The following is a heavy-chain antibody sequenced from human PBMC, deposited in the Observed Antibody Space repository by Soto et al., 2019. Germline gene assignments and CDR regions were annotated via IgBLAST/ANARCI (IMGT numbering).Heavy chain of an antibody. D-gene: IGHD5-12*01. J-gene: IGHJ6*02. CDR1: GGSISSGDYY. V-gene: IGHV4-30-4*01. CDR3: ARAGYGPYYYYGMDV. CDR2: IYYSGST. Sequence: SETLSLTCTVSGGSISSGDYYWSWIRQPPGKGLEWIGYIYYSGSTYYNPSLKSRVTISVDTSKNQFSLKLSPVTAADTAVYYCARAGYGPYYYYGMDVWGQGTTVTVSS.